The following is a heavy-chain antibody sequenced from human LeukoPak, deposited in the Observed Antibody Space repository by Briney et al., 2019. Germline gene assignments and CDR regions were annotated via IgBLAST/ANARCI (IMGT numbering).Heavy chain of an antibody. Sequence: LVESGGGLVQPGGSLRLSCAASGFTFSSYWMHWVRQAQGKGLEWVSLISGDGGSTHYADSVKGRFTISRNNSKNSLYMQMNSLRTEDTALYYCAKSSSSWYQKLYYYYYYMDVWGKGTTVTVSS. J-gene: IGHJ6*03. CDR2: ISGDGGST. D-gene: IGHD6-13*01. V-gene: IGHV3-43*02. CDR1: GFTFSSYW. CDR3: AKSSSSWYQKLYYYYYYMDV.